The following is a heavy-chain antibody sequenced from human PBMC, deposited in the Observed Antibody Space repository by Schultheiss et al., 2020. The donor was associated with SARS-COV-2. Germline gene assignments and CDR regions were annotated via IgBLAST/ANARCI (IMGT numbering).Heavy chain of an antibody. Sequence: SETLSLTCAVYGGSFSGYYWNWIRQSPGKGLEWIGEINHSGSTNYNSSLKSRVTMSLDASKKQSSLKLRSVTAADTAVYYCTRGGGYCGRTSCPRLHHWGQGTLVTVSS. CDR2: INHSGST. J-gene: IGHJ1*01. V-gene: IGHV4-34*01. D-gene: IGHD2-2*01. CDR3: TRGGGYCGRTSCPRLHH. CDR1: GGSFSGYY.